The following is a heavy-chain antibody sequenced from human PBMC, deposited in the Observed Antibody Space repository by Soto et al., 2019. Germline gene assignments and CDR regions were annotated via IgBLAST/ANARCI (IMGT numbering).Heavy chain of an antibody. V-gene: IGHV3-15*01. J-gene: IGHJ4*02. Sequence: GGSLRLSCAASGFTFSSYGMHWVRQAPGKGLEWVGRIKSKTDGGTTDYAAPVKGRFTISRDDSKNTLYLQMNSLKTEDTAVYYCTTVSCSSTSCYIGYFDYWGQGTLVTVSS. CDR2: IKSKTDGGTT. D-gene: IGHD2-2*02. CDR3: TTVSCSSTSCYIGYFDY. CDR1: GFTFSSYG.